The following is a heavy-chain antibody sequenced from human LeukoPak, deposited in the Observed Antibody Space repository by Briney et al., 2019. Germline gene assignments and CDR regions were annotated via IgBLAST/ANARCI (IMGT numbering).Heavy chain of an antibody. V-gene: IGHV3-23*01. CDR2: ISGSGDST. D-gene: IGHD6-19*01. CDR1: GFTFSSYA. Sequence: GGSLRLSCAASGFTFSSYAMTWVRQAPGKGLEWVSAISGSGDSTYYADSVKGLFTISRDNSKDTLYLQMNRLRAEDAAVYYCAKDPYSSGPYNWFDPWGQGTLVTVSS. CDR3: AKDPYSSGPYNWFDP. J-gene: IGHJ5*02.